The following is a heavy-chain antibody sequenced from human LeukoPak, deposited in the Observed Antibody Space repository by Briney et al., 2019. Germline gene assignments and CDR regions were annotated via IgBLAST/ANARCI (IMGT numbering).Heavy chain of an antibody. CDR2: ISSSSSTI. Sequence: GGSLRLSCAASGFTFSSYSMNWVRQAPGKGLEWGSYISSSSSTIYYADSVKGRFTISRDNAKNSLYLQMNSLRAEDTAVYSCAKAPVPAAPPYYYYYMDVWGKGTPVTVSS. D-gene: IGHD2-2*01. V-gene: IGHV3-48*04. J-gene: IGHJ6*03. CDR3: AKAPVPAAPPYYYYYMDV. CDR1: GFTFSSYS.